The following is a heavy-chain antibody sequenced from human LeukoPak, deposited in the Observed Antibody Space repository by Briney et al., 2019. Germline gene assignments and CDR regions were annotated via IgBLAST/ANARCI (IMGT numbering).Heavy chain of an antibody. CDR2: IWHDGSKK. V-gene: IGHV3-33*01. Sequence: GGSLRLSCAASGFTFSSYGTHWVRQAPAKGLEWVAFIWHDGSKKYYAASVKGRFTIYRDNSKNTLYLQMNSLRGEDTAVYYCARDSIYGDSPGYYFDYWGQGTLVTVSS. CDR3: ARDSIYGDSPGYYFDY. J-gene: IGHJ4*02. CDR1: GFTFSSYG. D-gene: IGHD4-17*01.